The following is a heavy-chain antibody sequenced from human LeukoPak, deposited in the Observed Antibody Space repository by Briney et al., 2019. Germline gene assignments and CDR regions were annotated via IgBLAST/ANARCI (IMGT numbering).Heavy chain of an antibody. CDR2: LYTSGST. J-gene: IGHJ5*02. Sequence: SETLSLTCTVSGGSISSGRYYWSWIRQPAGKGLEWIGRLYTSGSTNYNPSLKRRVTISVDASKTQFPLKLSSVTAADPAVYYCARAGLPARRHNWFDPWRQGTLITVSS. CDR1: GGSISSGRYY. V-gene: IGHV4-61*02. D-gene: IGHD2-2*01. CDR3: ARAGLPARRHNWFDP.